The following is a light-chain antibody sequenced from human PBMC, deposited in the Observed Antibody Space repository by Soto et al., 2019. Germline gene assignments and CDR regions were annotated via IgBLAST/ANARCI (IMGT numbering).Light chain of an antibody. V-gene: IGKV3-20*01. CDR3: QQYGSSPWT. CDR1: QSVSSSY. CDR2: GAS. J-gene: IGKJ1*01. Sequence: EIVLTQSPGTLFLSPGERATLSCRASQSVSSSYLAWHQQKPGQAPRLLIYGASSRATGIPDRFSGSGSGTDFTLTISRLEPEDFAVYYCQQYGSSPWTFGQGTKVDIK.